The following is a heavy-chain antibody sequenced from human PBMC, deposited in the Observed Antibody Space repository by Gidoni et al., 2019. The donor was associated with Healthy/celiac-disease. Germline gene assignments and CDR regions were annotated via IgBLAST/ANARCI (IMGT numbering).Heavy chain of an antibody. CDR2: INHSVRT. CDR3: ARGPVVVVAARSSYYYYGMDV. J-gene: IGHJ6*02. CDR1: GGSFSGYY. Sequence: QVQLPQWGAGLLKPSETLSLTCAVYGGSFSGYYWSWIRQPPGKVLEWIGEINHSVRTNYNPFLKSRVTISVDTSKNQFSLKLSSVTAADTAVYYCARGPVVVVAARSSYYYYGMDVWGQGTTVTASS. D-gene: IGHD2-15*01. V-gene: IGHV4-34*01.